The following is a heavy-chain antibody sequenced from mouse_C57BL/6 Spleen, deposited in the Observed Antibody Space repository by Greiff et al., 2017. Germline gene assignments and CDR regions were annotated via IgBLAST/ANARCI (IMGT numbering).Heavy chain of an antibody. Sequence: QLQQSGPELVKPGASVKISCKASGYSFTDYNMNWVKQSTGKSLEWIGVINPNYGTTSYNQKFKGKATLTVDQSSSTAYMQRNSLTSEDSAVYYCARNGYSNYEYFDYWGQGTTLTVSS. CDR2: INPNYGTT. V-gene: IGHV1-39*01. J-gene: IGHJ2*01. D-gene: IGHD2-5*01. CDR3: ARNGYSNYEYFDY. CDR1: GYSFTDYN.